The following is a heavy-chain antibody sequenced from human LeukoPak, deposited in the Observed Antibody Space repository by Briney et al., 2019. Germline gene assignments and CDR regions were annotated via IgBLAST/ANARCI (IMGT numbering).Heavy chain of an antibody. D-gene: IGHD1-26*01. CDR1: GYTFTSYD. J-gene: IGHJ3*02. CDR3: ARSDHNSWNAFDI. V-gene: IGHV1-8*01. CDR2: MNPNSGNT. Sequence: ASVKVSCKASGYTFTSYDINWVRQATGQGLEWMGWMNPNSGNTGYAQKFQGRVTMTRNTSISTAYMELSSLRSEDTAVYYCARSDHNSWNAFDIWGQGTMVTVSS.